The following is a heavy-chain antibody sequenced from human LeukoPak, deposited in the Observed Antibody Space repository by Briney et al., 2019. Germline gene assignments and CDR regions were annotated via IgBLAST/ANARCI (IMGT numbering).Heavy chain of an antibody. CDR2: INPNSGGT. D-gene: IGHD6-19*01. Sequence: ASVKVSCKASGYTLTSYGISWVRQAPGQGLEWMGWINPNSGGTNYAQKFQGRVTMTRDTSISTAYMELSRLRSDDTAVYYCARDSWLNIAVAGDYYYYGMDVWGQGTTVTVSS. J-gene: IGHJ6*02. CDR3: ARDSWLNIAVAGDYYYYGMDV. V-gene: IGHV1-2*02. CDR1: GYTLTSYG.